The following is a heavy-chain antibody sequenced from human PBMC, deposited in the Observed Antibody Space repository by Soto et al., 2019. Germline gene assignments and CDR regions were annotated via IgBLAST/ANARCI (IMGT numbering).Heavy chain of an antibody. D-gene: IGHD5-18*01. CDR3: ARDTRGYSDY. J-gene: IGHJ4*02. CDR1: GFTFSSYS. Sequence: EVQLVESGGGLVQPGGSLRLSCAASGFTFSSYSMNWVRQAPGKGLEWVSYISSSSSTIYYADSVKGRFTISRDNAKNSQYLQMNSLRDEDTAVYYCARDTRGYSDYWGQGTLVTVSS. V-gene: IGHV3-48*02. CDR2: ISSSSSTI.